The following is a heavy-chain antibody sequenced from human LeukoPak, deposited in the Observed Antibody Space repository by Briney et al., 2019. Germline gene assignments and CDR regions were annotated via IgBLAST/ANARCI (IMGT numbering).Heavy chain of an antibody. CDR3: ASGVYYDFWSGSFDY. CDR1: GGTFSSYT. CDR2: IIPILGIA. J-gene: IGHJ4*02. Sequence: SVKVSCKASGGTFSSYTISWVRQAPGQGLEWMGRIIPILGIANYAQKFQGRVTITADKSTSTAYMELSSLRSEDTAVYYCASGVYYDFWSGSFDYWGPGTLVTVSS. V-gene: IGHV1-69*02. D-gene: IGHD3-3*01.